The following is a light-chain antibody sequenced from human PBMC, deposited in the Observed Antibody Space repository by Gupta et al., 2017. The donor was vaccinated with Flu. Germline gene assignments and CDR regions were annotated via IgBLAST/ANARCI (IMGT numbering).Light chain of an antibody. Sequence: PATLSVSPEERVTLSCRASQSVGTDLAWYQQTPGQPPRLLIYGASTRDTDVPAKFSGSGSGTEFTLTISSLQSEDFAIYYCQQDDNWPHCFGQGTKLEIK. J-gene: IGKJ2*03. CDR2: GAS. CDR3: QQDDNWPHC. CDR1: QSVGTD. V-gene: IGKV3-15*01.